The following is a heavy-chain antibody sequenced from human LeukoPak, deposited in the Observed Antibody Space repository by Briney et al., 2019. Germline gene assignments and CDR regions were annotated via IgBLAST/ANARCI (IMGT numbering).Heavy chain of an antibody. CDR1: GGSIHSYY. Sequence: SETLSLTCSVSGGSIHSYYWSWIRQPPGKGLEWIGYIYYSGSTNCNPSLKSRVTISVDTSKDQFSLKLSSVTAADTAVYYCARVGIAASGVEYFQHWGQGTLVTVSS. V-gene: IGHV4-59*01. J-gene: IGHJ1*01. CDR2: IYYSGST. D-gene: IGHD6-13*01. CDR3: ARVGIAASGVEYFQH.